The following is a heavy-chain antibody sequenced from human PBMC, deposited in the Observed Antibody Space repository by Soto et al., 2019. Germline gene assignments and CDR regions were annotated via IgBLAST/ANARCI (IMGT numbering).Heavy chain of an antibody. J-gene: IGHJ4*02. V-gene: IGHV4-31*03. CDR2: IYYSGST. D-gene: IGHD3-10*01. CDR3: ARATYYYGSGSYYTPRPFDY. CDR1: GGSISSGGYY. Sequence: SETLSLTCTVSGGSISSGGYYWSWIRQHPGKGLEWIGYIYYSGSTYYNPSLKSRVTISVDTSKNQFSLKLSSVTAADTAVYYCARATYYYGSGSYYTPRPFDYWGQGTLVTVSS.